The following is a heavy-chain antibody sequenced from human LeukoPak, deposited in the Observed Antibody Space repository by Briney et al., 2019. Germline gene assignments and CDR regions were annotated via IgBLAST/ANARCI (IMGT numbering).Heavy chain of an antibody. CDR2: INHSGST. CDR3: ARSGGSGSYYTYFDY. V-gene: IGHV4-34*01. CDR1: GGSFSGYY. D-gene: IGHD3-10*01. Sequence: SETLSLTCAVYGGSFSGYYWSWIRQPPGKGLEWIGEINHSGSTNYNPSLKSRVTISVDTSKNQFSLKLSSVTAADTAVYYCARSGGSGSYYTYFDYWGQGTLVTVSS. J-gene: IGHJ4*02.